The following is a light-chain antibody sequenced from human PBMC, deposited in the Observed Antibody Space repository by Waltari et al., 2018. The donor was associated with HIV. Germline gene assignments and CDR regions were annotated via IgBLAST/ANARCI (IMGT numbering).Light chain of an antibody. J-gene: IGLJ2*01. CDR2: DNN. CDR3: GTWDSSLSAVV. Sequence: QSVLPQPPSVSAAPGQKVTISYPVSTSKLGTHSVSSYQQLPGTAPKLPISDNNKRPSGIPDRFSGSKSGTSATLGITGLQTGDEADYYCGTWDSSLSAVVFGGGTKLTVL. V-gene: IGLV1-51*01. CDR1: TSKLGTHS.